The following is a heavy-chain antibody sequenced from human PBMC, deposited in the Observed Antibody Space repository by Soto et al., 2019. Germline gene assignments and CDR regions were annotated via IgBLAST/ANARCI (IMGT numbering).Heavy chain of an antibody. CDR2: INHSGST. V-gene: IGHV4-34*01. CDR1: GGSFSGYY. D-gene: IGHD3-3*01. Sequence: SETLSLTCAVHGGSFSGYYWSWIRQPPGKGLEWIGEINHSGSTNYNPSLKSRVTISVDTSKNQFSLKLSSVTAADTAVYYCARGVGLRFLEWLGGVGFDPWGQGTLVTVSS. CDR3: ARGVGLRFLEWLGGVGFDP. J-gene: IGHJ5*02.